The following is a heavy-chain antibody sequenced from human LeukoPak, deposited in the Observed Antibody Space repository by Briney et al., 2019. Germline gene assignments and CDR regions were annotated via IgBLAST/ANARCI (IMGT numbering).Heavy chain of an antibody. CDR1: GFTFSIYP. D-gene: IGHD5-12*01. CDR2: IWGSGGSNS. J-gene: IGHJ4*02. V-gene: IGHV3-23*01. Sequence: GGSLRLSCAASGFTFSIYPVSGVRQAPGKGLGWVSTIWGSGGSNSYYADSVQGRLTISRDNSKHTLYLQMNTLRAEDTAVYYCAKGVLRSSRHQWGRGTLVTVFS. CDR3: AKGVLRSSRHQ.